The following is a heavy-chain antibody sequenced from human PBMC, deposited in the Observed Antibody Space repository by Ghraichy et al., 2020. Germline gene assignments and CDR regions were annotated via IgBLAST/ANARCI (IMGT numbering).Heavy chain of an antibody. J-gene: IGHJ6*03. CDR3: ARDSRLYDYGDYTVSPLNYYYYMDV. Sequence: SETLSLTCTVSGGSISSGGYYWSWIRQHPGKGLEWIGYIYYSGSTYYNPSLKSRVTISVDTSKNQFSLKLSSVTAADTAVYYCARDSRLYDYGDYTVSPLNYYYYMDVWGKGTTVTVSS. CDR1: GGSISSGGYY. CDR2: IYYSGST. D-gene: IGHD4-17*01. V-gene: IGHV4-31*03.